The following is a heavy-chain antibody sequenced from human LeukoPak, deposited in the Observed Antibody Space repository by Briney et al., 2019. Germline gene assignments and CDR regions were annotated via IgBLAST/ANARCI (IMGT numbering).Heavy chain of an antibody. CDR2: IRPTAGTT. CDR3: AKGGYTSHYDY. D-gene: IGHD5-12*01. J-gene: IGHJ4*02. V-gene: IGHV3-23*01. CDR1: GFTFSSYA. Sequence: GGSLRLSCAASGFTFSSYAMTWVRQAPGKGLKWVSTIRPTAGTTYYTDSVKGRFTISRDNSKNTVFLQMNSLRAEDTAVYYCAKGGYTSHYDYWGQGILVTVSS.